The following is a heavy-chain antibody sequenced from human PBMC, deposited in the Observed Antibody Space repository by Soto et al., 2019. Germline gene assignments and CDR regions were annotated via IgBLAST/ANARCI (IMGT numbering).Heavy chain of an antibody. D-gene: IGHD1-26*01. CDR2: IYYSGST. CDR1: GGSISSSGYY. J-gene: IGHJ6*03. CDR3: ARPGKGFYYYYYMDV. Sequence: PSETLSLTCTVSGGSISSSGYYWGWIRQPPGKGLEWIGTIYYSGSTYYNPSLKSRVTISVDTSKNQFSLKLSSVTAADTAVYYCARPGKGFYYYYYMDVWGKGTTVTVSS. V-gene: IGHV4-39*01.